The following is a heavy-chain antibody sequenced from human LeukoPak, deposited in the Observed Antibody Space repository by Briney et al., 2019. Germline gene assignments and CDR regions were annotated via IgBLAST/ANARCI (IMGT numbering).Heavy chain of an antibody. CDR2: ISSSSSYI. V-gene: IGHV3-21*01. CDR3: ARDYSPGTSAEAPFDY. CDR1: GFTFSSYS. D-gene: IGHD1-14*01. Sequence: PGGSLRLSCAASGFTFSSYSMNWVRQAPGKGLEWVSSISSSSSYIYYADSVKGRFTISRDNAKNSLYLQMNSLRAEDTAVYYCARDYSPGTSAEAPFDYWGQGTLVTVSS. J-gene: IGHJ4*02.